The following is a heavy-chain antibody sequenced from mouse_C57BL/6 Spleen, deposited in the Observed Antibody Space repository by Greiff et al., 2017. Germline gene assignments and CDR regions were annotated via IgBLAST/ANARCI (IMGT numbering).Heavy chain of an antibody. D-gene: IGHD2-1*01. CDR2: INPNNGGT. CDR1: GYTFTDYN. CDR3: ARGVYYGNFDY. Sequence: VQLQQSGPELVKPGASVKMSCKASGYTFTDYNLHWVKQSHGKSLEWIGYINPNNGGTSYNQKFKGKATLTVNKSSSTAYMELRSLTSEDSAVYYCARGVYYGNFDYWGQGTTLTVSS. V-gene: IGHV1-22*01. J-gene: IGHJ2*01.